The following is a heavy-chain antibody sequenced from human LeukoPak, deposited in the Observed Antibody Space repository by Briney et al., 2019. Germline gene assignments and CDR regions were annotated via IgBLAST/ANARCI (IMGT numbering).Heavy chain of an antibody. CDR2: IYYSGST. J-gene: IGHJ3*02. V-gene: IGHV4-31*03. D-gene: IGHD5-12*01. Sequence: SQTLSLTSTVSGGSISIGDYYWSWIRQLPGKGLEWVGYIYYSGSTYYNPSLEGRVTTSVDTSKKQFSLKLSSVTAADTAVYYCARATITYRFDAFDIWGQGTMVTVSS. CDR3: ARATITYRFDAFDI. CDR1: GGSISIGDYY.